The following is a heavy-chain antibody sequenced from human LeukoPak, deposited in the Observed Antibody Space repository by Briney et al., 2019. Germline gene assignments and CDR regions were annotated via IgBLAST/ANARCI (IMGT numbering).Heavy chain of an antibody. Sequence: GGSLRLSCAASGFTFSSYSMNWVRQAPGKGLEWVSSISSSSSYIYYADSVKGRFAISRDNAKNSLYLQMNSLRAEDTAVYYCARDRAGEVDYWGQGTLVTVSS. D-gene: IGHD1-26*01. CDR2: ISSSSSYI. CDR1: GFTFSSYS. J-gene: IGHJ4*02. CDR3: ARDRAGEVDY. V-gene: IGHV3-21*01.